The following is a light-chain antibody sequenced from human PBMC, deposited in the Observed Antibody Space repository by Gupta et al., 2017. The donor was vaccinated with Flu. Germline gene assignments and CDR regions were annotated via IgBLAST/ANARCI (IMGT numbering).Light chain of an antibody. CDR3: KPFGT. CDR2: AAS. V-gene: IGKV1-39*01. CDR1: QSISNY. J-gene: IGKJ2*02. Sequence: DIQMTQSPSSLSASVGDRVTITCRASQSISNYLNWYQHKPGEATKVLIYAASSLQSGVTSRFRGTGSDTDFTRRRSGMEPEDCDTHHGKPFGTFGQGTKMEIK.